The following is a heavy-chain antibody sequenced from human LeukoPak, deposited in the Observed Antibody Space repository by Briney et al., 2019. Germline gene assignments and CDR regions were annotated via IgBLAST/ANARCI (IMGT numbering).Heavy chain of an antibody. CDR3: ASYDSSGYYYVRNAFDF. D-gene: IGHD3-22*01. V-gene: IGHV4-30-4*01. J-gene: IGHJ3*01. CDR1: GVSISSGDYY. Sequence: SQTLSLTCTVSGVSISSGDYYWIWIRQPPGKGLEWVGYIYYSGSTYYNPSLKFRVTIPVDASKKQFSLNLSSVTAADTAVYYCASYDSSGYYYVRNAFDFWGQGTMVTVSS. CDR2: IYYSGST.